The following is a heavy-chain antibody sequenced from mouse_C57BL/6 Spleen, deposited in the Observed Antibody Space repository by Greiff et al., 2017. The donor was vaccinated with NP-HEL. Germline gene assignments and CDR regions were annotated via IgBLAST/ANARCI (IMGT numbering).Heavy chain of an antibody. D-gene: IGHD2-4*01. CDR2: IDPETGGT. Sequence: VQLQQSGAELVRPGASVTLSCKASGYTFTDYEMHWVKQTPVHGLEWIGAIDPETGGTAYNQKFKGKAILTADKSSSTAYMELRSLTSEDSAVYYCTSYDYEDWFAYWGQGTLVTVSA. CDR1: GYTFTDYE. V-gene: IGHV1-15*01. J-gene: IGHJ3*01. CDR3: TSYDYEDWFAY.